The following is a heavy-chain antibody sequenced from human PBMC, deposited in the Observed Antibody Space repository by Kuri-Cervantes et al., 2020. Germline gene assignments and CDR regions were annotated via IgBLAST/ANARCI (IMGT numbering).Heavy chain of an antibody. CDR1: GGSISSSSYY. CDR3: ARDLYSGSYFYY. J-gene: IGHJ4*02. Sequence: LRLSCTVSGGSISSSSYYWGWIRQPPGKGLEWIGYIYYSGSTYYNPSLKSRVTISVDTSKNQFSLKLSSVTAADTAVYYCARDLYSGSYFYYWGQGTLVTVSS. CDR2: IYYSGST. V-gene: IGHV4-30-4*08. D-gene: IGHD1-26*01.